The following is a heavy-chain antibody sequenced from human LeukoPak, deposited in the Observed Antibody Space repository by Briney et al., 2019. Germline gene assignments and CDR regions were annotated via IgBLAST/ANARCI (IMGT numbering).Heavy chain of an antibody. Sequence: GRSLRLSCAASGFTFSTYAIHWVRQAPGKGLEWVAVISYDGSNKYYADSVKGRFTISRDNSKNTLYLQMNSLRAEDTAVYYCARKNGLDYWGQGTLVTVSS. V-gene: IGHV3-30*04. CDR3: ARKNGLDY. CDR2: ISYDGSNK. CDR1: GFTFSTYA. J-gene: IGHJ4*02.